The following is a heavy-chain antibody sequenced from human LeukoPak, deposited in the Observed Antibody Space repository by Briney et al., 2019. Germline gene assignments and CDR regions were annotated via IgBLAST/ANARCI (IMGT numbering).Heavy chain of an antibody. D-gene: IGHD3/OR15-3a*01. V-gene: IGHV1-69*05. CDR2: IIPIFDTS. J-gene: IGHJ6*03. Sequence: SVKVSCKASGGTFRSYAISWVRQAPGQGLEWMGGIIPIFDTSNYAQKFQGRVTITTDESTSTAYMGMSSLRSEDTAVYYCARGLGDYYYYYMDVWGEGTTVTVSS. CDR1: GGTFRSYA. CDR3: ARGLGDYYYYYMDV.